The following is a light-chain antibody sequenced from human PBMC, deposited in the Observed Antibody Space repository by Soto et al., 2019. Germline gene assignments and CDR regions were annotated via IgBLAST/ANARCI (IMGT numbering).Light chain of an antibody. V-gene: IGKV3-11*01. CDR3: QQRTHWSMT. Sequence: EIVLTQSPATLSLSPGERATLSCRASQSVSRYLAWYQQRPGQAPRLLIYGASNRATGIPARFSGSGSGTDFTLAISSREAELFAVYFCQQRTHWSMTFGQSTRLEI. J-gene: IGKJ5*01. CDR2: GAS. CDR1: QSVSRY.